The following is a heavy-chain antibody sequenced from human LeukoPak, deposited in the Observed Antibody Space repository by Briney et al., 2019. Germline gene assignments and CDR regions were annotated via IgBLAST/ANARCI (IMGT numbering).Heavy chain of an antibody. D-gene: IGHD7-27*01. J-gene: IGHJ3*02. Sequence: GGSLRLSCAASGFTFSTYWMYWVRQAPGKGLAWVSRIDSAGNSATYGDSVKGRFTISRDNAKNTLYLQMNSLRAEDTAVYYCARDANWGFDAFDIWGQGTMVTVSS. CDR2: IDSAGNSA. CDR3: ARDANWGFDAFDI. CDR1: GFTFSTYW. V-gene: IGHV3-74*01.